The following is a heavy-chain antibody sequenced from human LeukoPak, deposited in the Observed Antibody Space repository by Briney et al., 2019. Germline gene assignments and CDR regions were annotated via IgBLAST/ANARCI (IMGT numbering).Heavy chain of an antibody. CDR3: AKGPFYDFWSGYFDY. CDR2: ISWNSGSI. CDR1: GFTFDDYA. J-gene: IGHJ4*02. Sequence: GRSLRLSCAASGFTFDDYAMHWVRHAPGKGLEWVSGISWNSGSIGYADSVKGRFTISRDNAKNSLYLQMNSLRAEDTALYYCAKGPFYDFWSGYFDYWGQGTLVTVSS. D-gene: IGHD3-3*01. V-gene: IGHV3-9*01.